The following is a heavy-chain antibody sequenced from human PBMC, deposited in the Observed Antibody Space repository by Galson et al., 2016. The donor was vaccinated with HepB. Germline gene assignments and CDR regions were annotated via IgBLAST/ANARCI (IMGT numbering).Heavy chain of an antibody. Sequence: SVKVSCKASGYTFTGYYMHWVRQAPGQGLEWMGWINPNSGVTNYAQKFQGRVTMTGDTSISTAYMELSRLRSDDTAFYYCARVPYYFYGMDVWGQGTTVTVSS. J-gene: IGHJ6*02. V-gene: IGHV1-2*02. CDR2: INPNSGVT. CDR1: GYTFTGYY. CDR3: ARVPYYFYGMDV.